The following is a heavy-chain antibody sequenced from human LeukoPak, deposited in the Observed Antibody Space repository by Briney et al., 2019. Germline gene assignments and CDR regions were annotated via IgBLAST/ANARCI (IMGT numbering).Heavy chain of an antibody. CDR3: ARGELFYDY. D-gene: IGHD1-26*01. Sequence: SQTLSLFTTVSGGSIPSGDNHWSCIRQPPGKGLEWIGYISYSGSTFYNPSLKSRVTMSVDTSNNQFSLNLSSVTAADAAVYYCARGELFYDYWGQATLVTLSS. CDR1: GGSIPSGDNH. CDR2: ISYSGST. V-gene: IGHV4-30-4*01. J-gene: IGHJ4*02.